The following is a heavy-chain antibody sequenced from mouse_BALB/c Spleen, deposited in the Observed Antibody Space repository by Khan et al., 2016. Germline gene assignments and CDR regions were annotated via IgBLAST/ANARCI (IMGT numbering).Heavy chain of an antibody. CDR3: ALDGSWFAY. J-gene: IGHJ3*01. V-gene: IGHV14-1*02. CDR2: IDPENGNT. CDR1: GFNIKDYY. Sequence: VQLQQSGAELVRPGALVKLSCKAAGFNIKDYYMHWVKQWPEQGLEWIGWIDPENGNTIYDPKFQGKASITADTSSNTAYLQLSSLTSEDTAVYYCALDGSWFAYWGQGTLVTVSA. D-gene: IGHD2-3*01.